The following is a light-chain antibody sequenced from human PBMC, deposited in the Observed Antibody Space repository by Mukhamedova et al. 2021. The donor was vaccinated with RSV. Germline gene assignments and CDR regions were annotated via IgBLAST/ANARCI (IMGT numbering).Light chain of an antibody. CDR2: GKN. J-gene: IGLJ1*01. CDR1: LRSYY. V-gene: IGLV3-19*01. Sequence: LRSYYASWYQQKPGQAPVLVIYGKNNRPSGIPDRFSGSSSGNTASLTITGAQAEDEADYYCNSRDSSGNHYVFGTGTKVTVL. CDR3: NSRDSSGNHYV.